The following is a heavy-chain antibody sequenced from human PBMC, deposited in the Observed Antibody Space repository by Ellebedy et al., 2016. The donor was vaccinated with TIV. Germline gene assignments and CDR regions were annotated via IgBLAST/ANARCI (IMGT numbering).Heavy chain of an antibody. CDR3: ARDFLDSDLPVDYAFDF. CDR2: INGSGGTT. D-gene: IGHD4-17*01. CDR1: GFTFSSYA. J-gene: IGHJ4*02. Sequence: GGSLRLXXVASGFTFSSYAMSWVRQAPGKGLEWVSDINGSGGTTYYAGSVKGRFTISRDNAKKSLYLQMNSLRAEDTAIYYCARDFLDSDLPVDYAFDFWGQGTLASVSS. V-gene: IGHV3-23*01.